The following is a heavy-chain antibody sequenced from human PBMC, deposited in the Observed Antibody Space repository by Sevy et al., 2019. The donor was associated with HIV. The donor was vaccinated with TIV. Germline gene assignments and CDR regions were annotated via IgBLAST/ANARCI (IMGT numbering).Heavy chain of an antibody. CDR2: ISGSDGTT. CDR1: GFTFSDYY. V-gene: IGHV3-11*01. Sequence: GGSLRLSCAASGFTFSDYYMCWIRQAPGKGLEWVSYISGSDGTTFYAYSVKGRFTISRDRAKNSLYLQMNSLRAEDTAMYYCARDHVKDRDFGDYYYYAMDVWGQGTTVTASS. CDR3: ARDHVKDRDFGDYYYYAMDV. D-gene: IGHD3-10*01. J-gene: IGHJ6*02.